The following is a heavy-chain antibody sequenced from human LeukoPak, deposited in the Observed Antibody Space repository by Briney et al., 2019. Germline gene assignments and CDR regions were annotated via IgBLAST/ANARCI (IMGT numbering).Heavy chain of an antibody. CDR2: IYYTGST. D-gene: IGHD3-10*01. CDR1: GGSISSYY. J-gene: IGHJ4*02. CDR3: ARDTYYYGSGSYRLDY. Sequence: PSETLSLTCTVSGGSISSYYWSWIRQPPGKGLEWIGYIYYTGSTNNNPSLKSRVTMSVDTSKNQFSLKLSSVTAADTAVYYCARDTYYYGSGSYRLDYWGQGTLVTVSS. V-gene: IGHV4-59*12.